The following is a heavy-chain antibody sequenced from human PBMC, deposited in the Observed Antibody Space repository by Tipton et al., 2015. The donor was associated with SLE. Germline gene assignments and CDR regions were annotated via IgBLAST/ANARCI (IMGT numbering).Heavy chain of an antibody. CDR3: ARQEDFWSGYFG. CDR2: FHPGYSDA. D-gene: IGHD3-3*01. Sequence: QSGPEVKKPGESLKISCKGSGYSFNNYWISWVRQMPGKGLEWMGIFHPGYSDATYSPSFQGQVTISADKSISTAYLRWSSLKASDTAVYYCARQEDFWSGYFGWGQGTLVTVSS. V-gene: IGHV5-51*01. CDR1: GYSFNNYW. J-gene: IGHJ4*02.